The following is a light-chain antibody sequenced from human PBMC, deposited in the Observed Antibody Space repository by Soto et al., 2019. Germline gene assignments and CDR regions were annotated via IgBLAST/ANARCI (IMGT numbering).Light chain of an antibody. J-gene: IGKJ4*01. V-gene: IGKV3-11*01. CDR2: DAS. Sequence: EIVLTQSPFTLSVSPGERATLSCRASQGINNYLAWYQQKPGQPPRLLIYDASTRATAIPVRFSGSGSGTESPFTISSLELQASAVDYCQYRGIWYPATTFGGGTKVEIK. CDR1: QGINNY. CDR3: QYRGIWYPATT.